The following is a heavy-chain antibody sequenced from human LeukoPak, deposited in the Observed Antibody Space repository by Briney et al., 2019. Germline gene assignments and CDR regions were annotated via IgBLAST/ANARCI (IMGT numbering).Heavy chain of an antibody. CDR2: INHNGNVN. V-gene: IGHV3-7*03. J-gene: IGHJ6*02. D-gene: IGHD3-16*01. CDR1: GFTFSRYW. Sequence: GGSLRLSCAASGFTFSRYWMNCARQAPGKGLEWVASINHNGNVNYYVESVKGRFTISRDNAKNLLYLQMSNLRGEDTAVYFCARGGGLDVWGRGATVTVSS. CDR3: ARGGGLDV.